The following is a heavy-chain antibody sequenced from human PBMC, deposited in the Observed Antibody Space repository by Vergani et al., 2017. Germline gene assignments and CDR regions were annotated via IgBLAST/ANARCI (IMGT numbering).Heavy chain of an antibody. J-gene: IGHJ3*02. CDR1: GFTVSSNY. CDR2: IYSGGST. Sequence: EVQLVESGGGLVQPGGSLRLSCAASGFTVSSNYLSWVRQAPGKGLEWVSVIYSGGSTYYADSVKGRFTISRHNSKNTLYLQMNSLRAEDTAVYYCARVGERGVLPTRDGFDIWGQGTMVTVSS. D-gene: IGHD3-10*01. V-gene: IGHV3-53*04. CDR3: ARVGERGVLPTRDGFDI.